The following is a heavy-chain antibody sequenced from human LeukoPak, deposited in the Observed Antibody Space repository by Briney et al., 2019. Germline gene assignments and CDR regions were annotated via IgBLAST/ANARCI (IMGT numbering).Heavy chain of an antibody. Sequence: GGSLRLSCTASGFTFSSYTMNWVRQAPGKGLEWVSCISSSNNYVYYADSVKGRYTISRDNSKNTLYLQMNSLRAEDTAVYYCARRAGDYSHPYDYWGQGTLVTVSS. CDR2: ISSSNNYV. CDR1: GFTFSSYT. J-gene: IGHJ4*02. CDR3: ARRAGDYSHPYDY. D-gene: IGHD3-22*01. V-gene: IGHV3-21*04.